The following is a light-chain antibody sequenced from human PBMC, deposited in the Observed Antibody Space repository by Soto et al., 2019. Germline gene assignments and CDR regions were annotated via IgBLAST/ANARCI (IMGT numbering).Light chain of an antibody. V-gene: IGKV3-20*01. J-gene: IGKJ1*01. CDR3: HQYGSSLRT. Sequence: EIVLTQSPGTLSLSPGERATLSCRASQSVSSNYLGWYQKKPGQPPRLLIYGGSSRATGIPDRFSGGGSGTDFTLTIISLEPEDFAVYYCHQYGSSLRTFGQGTKVDIK. CDR1: QSVSSNY. CDR2: GGS.